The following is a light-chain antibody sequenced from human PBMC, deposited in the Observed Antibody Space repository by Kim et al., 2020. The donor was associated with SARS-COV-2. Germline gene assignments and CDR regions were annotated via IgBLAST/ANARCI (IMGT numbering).Light chain of an antibody. V-gene: IGKV1-27*01. CDR1: QGISHD. CDR3: QKYNGAPWT. CDR2: AAS. Sequence: AAVGDRVTITCRASQGISHDLAWYQQKPGKVPKLLIFAASALHSGVPSRFSGSGSGTDFTLTISSLQPEDVATYYCQKYNGAPWTFGQGTKVEIK. J-gene: IGKJ1*01.